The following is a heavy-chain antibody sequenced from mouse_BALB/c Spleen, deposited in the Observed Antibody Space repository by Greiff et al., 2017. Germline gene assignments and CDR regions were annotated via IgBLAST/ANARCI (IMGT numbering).Heavy chain of an antibody. CDR2: IDTSDSYT. Sequence: QVQLQQPGAELVMPGASVKMSCKASGYTFTDYWMHWVKQRPGQGLEWIGAIDTSDSYTSYNQKFKGKATLTVDESSSTAYMQLSSLTSEDSAVYYCARGGSMITTGAFDYWGQGTTLTVSS. CDR1: GYTFTDYW. V-gene: IGHV1-69*01. J-gene: IGHJ2*01. D-gene: IGHD2-4*01. CDR3: ARGGSMITTGAFDY.